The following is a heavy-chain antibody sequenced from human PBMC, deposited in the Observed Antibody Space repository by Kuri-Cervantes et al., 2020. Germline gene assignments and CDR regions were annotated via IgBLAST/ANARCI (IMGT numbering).Heavy chain of an antibody. CDR1: GYTFTSYG. D-gene: IGHD5-24*01. Sequence: ASVKVSCKASGYTFTSYGISWVRQAPGQGLEWMGIINPSGGSTSYAQKFQGRVTMTRDTSTSTVYMELSSLRSEDTAVYYCARRQGRRDGYNYAPFFDYWGQGTLVTVSS. V-gene: IGHV1-46*01. CDR2: INPSGGST. CDR3: ARRQGRRDGYNYAPFFDY. J-gene: IGHJ4*02.